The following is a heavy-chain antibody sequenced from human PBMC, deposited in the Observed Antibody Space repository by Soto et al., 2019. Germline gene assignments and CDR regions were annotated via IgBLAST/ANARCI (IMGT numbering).Heavy chain of an antibody. CDR1: GGSISSGDYY. J-gene: IGHJ4*02. Sequence: QVQLQESGPGLVKPSQTLSLTCTVSGGSISSGDYYWSWIRQPPGKGLEWIGYIYYSGSTYYNPSLKSRVTISVDTSKNQFSPKLSSVTAEDTAVYYCARVGGFGATTIDYWGQGTLVTVSS. V-gene: IGHV4-30-4*01. CDR2: IYYSGST. CDR3: ARVGGFGATTIDY. D-gene: IGHD3-10*01.